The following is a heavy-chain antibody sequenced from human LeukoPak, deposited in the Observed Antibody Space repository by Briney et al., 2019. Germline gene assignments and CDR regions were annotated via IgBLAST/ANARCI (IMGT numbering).Heavy chain of an antibody. CDR1: GFTFSSYS. CDR2: ISSSSSYI. V-gene: IGHV3-21*01. CDR3: AGDDRYYYDSSGYQIPSVD. J-gene: IGHJ4*02. Sequence: GGSLRLSCAASGFTFSSYSMNWVRQAPGKGLEWVSSISSSSSYIYYADSVKGRFTISRDNAKNSLYLQMNSLRAEDTVVYYCAGDDRYYYDSSGYQIPSVDWGQGTLVTVSS. D-gene: IGHD3-22*01.